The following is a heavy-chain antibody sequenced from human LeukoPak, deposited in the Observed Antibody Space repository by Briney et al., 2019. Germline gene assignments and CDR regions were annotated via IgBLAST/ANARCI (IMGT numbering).Heavy chain of an antibody. J-gene: IGHJ3*02. Sequence: PSETLSLTCTVSGGSLSSSSYYWGSVRQPPGRGLEWIGYIYYSGSTNYNPSLKGRVIISVDTSKNQFSLELSSVTAADTAVYFCAREGLRLDAFDIWGQGTMVTVSS. CDR3: AREGLRLDAFDI. V-gene: IGHV4-61*01. CDR1: GGSLSSSSYY. D-gene: IGHD2-21*02. CDR2: IYYSGST.